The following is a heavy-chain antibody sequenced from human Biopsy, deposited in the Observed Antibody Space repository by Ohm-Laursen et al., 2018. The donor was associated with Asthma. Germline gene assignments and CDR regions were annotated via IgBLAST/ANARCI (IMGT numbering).Heavy chain of an antibody. D-gene: IGHD4-17*01. Sequence: QTLTLTCTVSGGSINIGDYYWSWIRQHPVKGLEWIGHIYYSGSTYYNPSLKSRVSISLDTSKNQFSLSLTSVTAADTAVYYCARTTYGHDGFDPWGQGTLVTVSS. V-gene: IGHV4-31*03. CDR3: ARTTYGHDGFDP. CDR1: GGSINIGDYY. J-gene: IGHJ5*02. CDR2: IYYSGST.